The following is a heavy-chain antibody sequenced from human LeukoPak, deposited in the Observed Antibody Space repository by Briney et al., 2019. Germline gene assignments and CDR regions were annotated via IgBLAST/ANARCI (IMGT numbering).Heavy chain of an antibody. J-gene: IGHJ3*02. CDR1: GYTFTGYY. D-gene: IGHD1-26*01. Sequence: SVKVSCKASGYTFTGYYMHWVRQAPGQGLEWMGWINPNSGGTNYAQKFQGRVTVTRDTSISTAYMELSRLRSDDTAVYYCARVVGAARSGINAFDIWGQGTMVTVSS. V-gene: IGHV1-2*02. CDR3: ARVVGAARSGINAFDI. CDR2: INPNSGGT.